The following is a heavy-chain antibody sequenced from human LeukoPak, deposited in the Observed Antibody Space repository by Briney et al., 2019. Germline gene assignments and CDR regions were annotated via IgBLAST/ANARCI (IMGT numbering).Heavy chain of an antibody. CDR2: ISGSGGST. Sequence: GGSLRLSCAASGFTFTNYAMSWVRQAPGKGLEWVSAISGSGGSTYYADSVKGRFTISRDNSKNTLYLQMNSLRAEDTAVYYCAGGSGYYSAPLSHFDYWGQGTLVTVSS. J-gene: IGHJ4*02. D-gene: IGHD3-3*01. CDR3: AGGSGYYSAPLSHFDY. CDR1: GFTFTNYA. V-gene: IGHV3-23*01.